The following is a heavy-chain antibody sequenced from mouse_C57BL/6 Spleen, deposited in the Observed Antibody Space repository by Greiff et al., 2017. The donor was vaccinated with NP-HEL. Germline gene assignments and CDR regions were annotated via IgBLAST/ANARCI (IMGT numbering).Heavy chain of an antibody. CDR1: GYTFTSYW. J-gene: IGHJ4*01. CDR3: ATLYYYGSSYGDAMDY. CDR2: IDPSDSYT. V-gene: IGHV1-69*01. D-gene: IGHD1-1*01. Sequence: VQLQQPGAELVMPGASVKLSCKASGYTFTSYWMHWVKQRPGQGLEWIGEIDPSDSYTNYNQKFKGKSTLTVDKSSSTAYMQLSSLTSEDSAVYYCATLYYYGSSYGDAMDYWGQGTSVTVSS.